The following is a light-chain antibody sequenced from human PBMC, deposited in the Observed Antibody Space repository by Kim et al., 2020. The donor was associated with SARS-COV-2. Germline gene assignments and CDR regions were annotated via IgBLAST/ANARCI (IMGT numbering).Light chain of an antibody. Sequence: EIVLTQSPGTLSSSPGETATFSCRASESVDSSKLAWYQQKPGQAPRLLIFGASSRATGIPDRFSGGGSGTDFTLTISRLEPEDFAVYYCQQFGGSPPITFGQGTRLEIK. V-gene: IGKV3-20*01. CDR3: QQFGGSPPIT. CDR1: ESVDSSK. J-gene: IGKJ5*01. CDR2: GAS.